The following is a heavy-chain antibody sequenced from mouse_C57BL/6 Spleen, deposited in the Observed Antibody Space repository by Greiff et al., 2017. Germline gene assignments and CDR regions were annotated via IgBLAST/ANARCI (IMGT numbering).Heavy chain of an antibody. D-gene: IGHD2-3*01. CDR1: GFTFSSYT. V-gene: IGHV5-9*01. CDR3: ARHPLYDYYAMDY. J-gene: IGHJ4*01. Sequence: EVKLVESGGGLVKPGGSLKLSCAASGFTFSSYTMSWVRQTPEKRLEWVATISGGGGNTYYPDSVKGRFTISRDNAKNTLYLQMRSLRSEDTALYYCARHPLYDYYAMDYWGQGTSVTVSS. CDR2: ISGGGGNT.